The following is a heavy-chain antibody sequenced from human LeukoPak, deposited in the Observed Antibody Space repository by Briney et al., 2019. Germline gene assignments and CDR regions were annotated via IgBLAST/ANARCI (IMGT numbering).Heavy chain of an antibody. J-gene: IGHJ6*02. CDR2: IKSKTDGGTT. Sequence: GGSLRLSCAASGFTFSNAWMSWVRQAPGKGLEWVGRIKSKTDGGTTDYAAPVKGRFTISRDDSKNTLYLQMNSLKTEDTAVYYCTTAADYGDYISYGKDVWGQGTTVTVSS. D-gene: IGHD4-17*01. CDR3: TTAADYGDYISYGKDV. V-gene: IGHV3-15*01. CDR1: GFTFSNAW.